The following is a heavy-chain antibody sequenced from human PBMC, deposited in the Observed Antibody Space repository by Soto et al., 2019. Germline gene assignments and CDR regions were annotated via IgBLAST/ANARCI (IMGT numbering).Heavy chain of an antibody. J-gene: IGHJ6*03. CDR3: ASQTRSYYMDV. CDR1: GGSFSGYY. D-gene: IGHD3-10*01. CDR2: INHSGST. V-gene: IGHV4-34*01. Sequence: QVQLQQWGAGLLKPSETLSLTCAVYGGSFSGYYWSWIRQPPGKGLEWIGEINHSGSTNYNPSLKGRVTISVDTSKNQFSLKLSSVAAADTAVYYCASQTRSYYMDVWGKGTTVTVSS.